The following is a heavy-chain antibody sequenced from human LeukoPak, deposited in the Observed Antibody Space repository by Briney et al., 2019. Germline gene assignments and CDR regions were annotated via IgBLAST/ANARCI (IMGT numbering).Heavy chain of an antibody. J-gene: IGHJ3*02. CDR2: IYHRGRT. D-gene: IGHD3-16*01. CDR3: ARDQGLSPLYCGEAGGSAFDI. Sequence: PSDTLSLTCADSGGSISSSNWWRWVRQPPGQGLEWIGEIYHRGRTNYNPSLQRRVTISVDKSKNQFSLKLSSVTAADTAVDYCARDQGLSPLYCGEAGGSAFDIWCQGKIVTVSS. CDR1: GGSISSSNW. V-gene: IGHV4-4*02.